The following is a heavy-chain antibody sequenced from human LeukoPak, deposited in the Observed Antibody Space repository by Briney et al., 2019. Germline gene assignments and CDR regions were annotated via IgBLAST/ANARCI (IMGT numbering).Heavy chain of an antibody. Sequence: GGSLRLSCAASGFTFSSYAMHWVRQAPGKGLEWVAVISYDGSNKYYADSVKGRFTISRGNSKNTLYLQMNSLRAEDTAVYYCARGYSGPTRYCSGGSCSTPEYFQHWGQGTLVTVSS. V-gene: IGHV3-30*04. CDR1: GFTFSSYA. D-gene: IGHD2-15*01. CDR3: ARGYSGPTRYCSGGSCSTPEYFQH. J-gene: IGHJ1*01. CDR2: ISYDGSNK.